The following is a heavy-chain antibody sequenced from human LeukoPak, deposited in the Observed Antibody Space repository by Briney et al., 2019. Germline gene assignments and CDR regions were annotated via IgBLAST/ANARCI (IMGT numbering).Heavy chain of an antibody. CDR3: ARTIAFYYDSSSYMDF. CDR1: GYSLNSYW. V-gene: IGHV5-51*01. D-gene: IGHD3-22*01. Sequence: GESLKISCKGSGYSLNSYWIGWVRQMPGKGLEWMGIFHPGDSESRYSPSFQGQVTMSADQTITTAYLQWNSLKASDTAMYFCARTIAFYYDSSSYMDFWGQGTLVTVSS. CDR2: FHPGDSES. J-gene: IGHJ4*02.